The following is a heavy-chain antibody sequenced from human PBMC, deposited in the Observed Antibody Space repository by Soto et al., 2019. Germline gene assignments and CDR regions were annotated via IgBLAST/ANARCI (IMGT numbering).Heavy chain of an antibody. CDR3: ARAPPP. V-gene: IGHV4-34*01. CDR2: IYYSGST. J-gene: IGHJ4*02. CDR1: GGSSSDYY. Sequence: SETLSLTCDVYGGSSSDYYWSWIRQPPGKGLEWIGYIYYSGSTYYNPSLKSRVTISVDRSKNQFSLKLNSVTAADTAVYYCARAPPPGGREPLVPFP.